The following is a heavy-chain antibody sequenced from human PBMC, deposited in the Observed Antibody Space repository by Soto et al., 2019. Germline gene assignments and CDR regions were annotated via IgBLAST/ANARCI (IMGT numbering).Heavy chain of an antibody. V-gene: IGHV2-70*11. D-gene: IGHD4-17*01. J-gene: IGHJ6*03. CDR3: ARNYGDFYYYYMDV. CDR1: GFSLSTSGMC. CDR2: IDWDDDK. Sequence: SGPTLVNPTQTLTLTCTFSGFSLSTSGMCVSWIRQPPGKALEWLARIDWDDDKYYSTSLKTRLTISKDTSKNQVVLTMTNMDPVDTPTYFCARNYGDFYYYYMDVWGKGTTVTASS.